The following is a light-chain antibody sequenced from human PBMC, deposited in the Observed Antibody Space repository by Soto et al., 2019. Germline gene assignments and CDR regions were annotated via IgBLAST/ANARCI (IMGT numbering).Light chain of an antibody. Sequence: EIVMTQSPATLSVSPGERATLSCRASQGVSSNLAWYHQKPGQAPRLLIYGASTRATGIPARFSGSGSGTEFTLTISSLQSEDFALYYCQQYHDWPPITFGPGTKVDIK. CDR2: GAS. J-gene: IGKJ3*01. CDR3: QQYHDWPPIT. CDR1: QGVSSN. V-gene: IGKV3-15*01.